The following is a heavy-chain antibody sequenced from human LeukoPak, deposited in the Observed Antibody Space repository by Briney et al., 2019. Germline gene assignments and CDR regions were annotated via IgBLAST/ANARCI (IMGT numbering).Heavy chain of an antibody. CDR2: IGSKANRYAT. CDR1: ELTFSGAD. V-gene: IGHV3-73*01. CDR3: IHYGSGSYSTDY. Sequence: GGSLKLSCAASELTFSGADMHWVRQASGKGLEWVGRIGSKANRYATAYSASVKGRFTISRDDSKNMAYLQMNSLKIEDTAVYYCIHYGSGSYSTDYWGPGTLVTVSS. D-gene: IGHD3-10*01. J-gene: IGHJ4*02.